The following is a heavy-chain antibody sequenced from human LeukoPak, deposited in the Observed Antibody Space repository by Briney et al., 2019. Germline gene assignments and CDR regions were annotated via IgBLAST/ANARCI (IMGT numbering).Heavy chain of an antibody. V-gene: IGHV3-23*01. CDR2: ISGSGSST. Sequence: GGSLRLSCAASGFTFSSYAMSWVRQAPGKGLEWVSAISGSGSSTYYADSVKGRFTISRDNSKNTLYLQMNSLRAEDTAVYYCAAFMVRGVIVEDYWGQGTLVTVSS. CDR1: GFTFSSYA. J-gene: IGHJ4*02. CDR3: AAFMVRGVIVEDY. D-gene: IGHD3-10*01.